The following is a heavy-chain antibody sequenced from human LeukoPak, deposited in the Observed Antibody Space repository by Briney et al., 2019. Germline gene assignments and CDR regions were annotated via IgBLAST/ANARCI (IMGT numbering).Heavy chain of an antibody. V-gene: IGHV3-30*18. CDR2: ISYDGSNK. D-gene: IGHD3-10*01. CDR3: AKEWWVRGARFFDP. J-gene: IGHJ5*02. CDR1: GFTFSSYG. Sequence: GGSLRLSCAASGFTFSSYGMHWVRQAPGKGLEWVAVISYDGSNKYYADSVKGRFTISRDNSKNTLYLQMNSLRAEDTAVYYCAKEWWVRGARFFDPWGQGTLVTVSS.